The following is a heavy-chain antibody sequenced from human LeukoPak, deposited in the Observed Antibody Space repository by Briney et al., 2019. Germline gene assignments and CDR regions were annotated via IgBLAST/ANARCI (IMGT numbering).Heavy chain of an antibody. CDR3: ARESSSGWVT. CDR2: IKQDGSER. CDR1: GFTFSRHW. V-gene: IGHV3-7*01. D-gene: IGHD6-19*01. Sequence: GGSLRLSCASSGFTFSRHWMSWVRQAPGKGPEWVANIKQDGSERYYVGSVKGRFTISRDNARDSLFLQMNSLRAEDTAVYYCARESSSGWVTWGQGTLVTVSS. J-gene: IGHJ5*02.